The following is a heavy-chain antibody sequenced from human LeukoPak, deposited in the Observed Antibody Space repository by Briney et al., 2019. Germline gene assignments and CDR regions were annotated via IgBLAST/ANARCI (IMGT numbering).Heavy chain of an antibody. Sequence: SETLSLTCTVSGGSISSYYWNWIRQSPGKGLEWIGYIYSSGSTDYNPSLKSRVTISLDTSKNQFSLNLTSATAADTAVYYCARGIGSYAYSNYYGMDVWGQGTTVTVSS. CDR2: IYSSGST. V-gene: IGHV4-59*01. J-gene: IGHJ6*02. D-gene: IGHD3-16*01. CDR3: ARGIGSYAYSNYYGMDV. CDR1: GGSISSYY.